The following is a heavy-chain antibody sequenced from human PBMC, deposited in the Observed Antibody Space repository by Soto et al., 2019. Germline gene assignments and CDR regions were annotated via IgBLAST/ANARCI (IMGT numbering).Heavy chain of an antibody. Sequence: PGGSLRLSCAASGFTFSSYSMNWVRQAPGKGLEWVSSISSSSSYIYYADSVKGRFTISRDNAKNSLYLQMNSLRAEDTAVYYCASNKGGSSGVVFPRGAFDICGQGSMVTVSS. D-gene: IGHD2-15*01. CDR3: ASNKGGSSGVVFPRGAFDI. CDR2: ISSSSSYI. J-gene: IGHJ3*02. V-gene: IGHV3-21*01. CDR1: GFTFSSYS.